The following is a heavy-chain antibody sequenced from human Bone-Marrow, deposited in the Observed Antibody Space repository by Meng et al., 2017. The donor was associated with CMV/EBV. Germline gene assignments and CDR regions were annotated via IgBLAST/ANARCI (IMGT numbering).Heavy chain of an antibody. J-gene: IGHJ6*02. CDR2: ISYDGSNK. V-gene: IGHV3-30*04. D-gene: IGHD2-2*02. CDR3: AREGAYCSSTSCYNDYYYYGMDV. Sequence: LSLTCAASGFTFSSYAMHWVRQAPGKGLEWVAVISYDGSNKYYADSVKGRFTISRDNSKNTLYLQMNSLRAGDTAVYYCAREGAYCSSTSCYNDYYYYGMDVWGQGTTVTVSS. CDR1: GFTFSSYA.